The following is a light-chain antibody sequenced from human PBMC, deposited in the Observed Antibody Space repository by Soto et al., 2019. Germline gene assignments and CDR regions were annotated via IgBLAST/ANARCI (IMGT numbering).Light chain of an antibody. J-gene: IGKJ5*01. CDR1: QGVTTN. Sequence: EIVMTQSPATLSVSPGERATLSCRAGQGVTTNFAWYQQKPGQSPRLLIYDVSIRATGVPARFSGTGSETDFTLTISGLQSEDSAVYFCQQYNNWPFSFGQGTRLEI. CDR3: QQYNNWPFS. CDR2: DVS. V-gene: IGKV3-15*01.